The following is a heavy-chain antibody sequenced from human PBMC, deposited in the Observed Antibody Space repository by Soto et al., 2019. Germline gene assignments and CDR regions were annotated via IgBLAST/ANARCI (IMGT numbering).Heavy chain of an antibody. CDR3: ARGIMITFGGVIVIRPFDY. CDR2: IIPIFGTA. CDR1: GGTFSSYA. Sequence: ASVKVSCKASGGTFSSYAISWVRQAPGQGLEWMGGIIPIFGTANYAQKFQGRVTTTADESTSTAYMELSSLRSEDTAVYYCARGIMITFGGVIVIRPFDYWGQGTLVTVSS. J-gene: IGHJ4*02. D-gene: IGHD3-16*02. V-gene: IGHV1-69*13.